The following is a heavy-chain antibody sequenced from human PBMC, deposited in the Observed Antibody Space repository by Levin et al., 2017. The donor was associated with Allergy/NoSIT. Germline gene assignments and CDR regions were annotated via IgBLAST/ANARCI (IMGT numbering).Heavy chain of an antibody. CDR3: ARGRSYWYFDV. CDR2: INGDGDT. Sequence: GASVKVSCAASGFTVRGNYMLWARQSPRQGLEWVSVINGDGDTYYPDSVNGRFTISRDTSKNTVHLEMQSLRPDDSARYYCARGRSYWYFDVWGPGTLVSVSS. V-gene: IGHV3-53*01. CDR1: GFTVRGNY. J-gene: IGHJ2*01. D-gene: IGHD2-15*01.